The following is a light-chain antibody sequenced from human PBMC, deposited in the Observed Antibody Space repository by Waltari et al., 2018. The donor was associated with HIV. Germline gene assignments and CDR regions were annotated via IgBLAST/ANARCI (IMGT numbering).Light chain of an antibody. V-gene: IGLV2-23*02. CDR2: EVT. CDR1: SSDIGNYNF. CDR3: CSCGGPPPCWL. Sequence: QSALAQPASVSGSPGQTITISCTGTSSDIGNYNFVSWYQQHPGKPPKLLISEVTKRPSGVPSRVSASKSGNTASLTISGLQPEDEADYYCCSCGGPPPCWLFGGGTKLTVL. J-gene: IGLJ3*02.